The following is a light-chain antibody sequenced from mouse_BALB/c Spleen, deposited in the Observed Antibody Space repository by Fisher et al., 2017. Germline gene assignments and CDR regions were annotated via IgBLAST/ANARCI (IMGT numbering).Light chain of an antibody. CDR2: STS. CDR1: SSVSSSY. CDR3: HQWSSYPPT. V-gene: IGKV4-79*01. Sequence: IVMTQTPAIMSASPGERVTMTCTASSSVSSSYLHWYQQKPGSSPKLWIYSTSNLASGVPARFSGSGSGTSYSLTISSMEAEDAASYFCHQWSSYPPTFGAGTKLELK. J-gene: IGKJ5*01.